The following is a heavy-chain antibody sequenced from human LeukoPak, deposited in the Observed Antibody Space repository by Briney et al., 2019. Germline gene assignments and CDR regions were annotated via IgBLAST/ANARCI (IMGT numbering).Heavy chain of an antibody. J-gene: IGHJ3*02. V-gene: IGHV3-72*01. CDR1: GFIFSDHY. Sequence: GGSLRLSCAVSGFIFSDHYMDWVRQAPGKGLEWVARSRNKANGYTTVYAASVEGRFTISRHESKNSLYLQMNSLMIEDTAVYYCVRGFNSFDIWGRGTMVTVSS. CDR2: SRNKANGYTT. CDR3: VRGFNSFDI.